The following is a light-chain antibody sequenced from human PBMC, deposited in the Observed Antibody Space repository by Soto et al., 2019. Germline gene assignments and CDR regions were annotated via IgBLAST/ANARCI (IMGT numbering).Light chain of an antibody. J-gene: IGKJ2*01. CDR1: QSVSSSD. CDR3: QQYGSSPRVYT. Sequence: EIVLTQSPGTLSLSPGERATLSCRASQSVSSSDLAWYQQKPGQAPRLLIYGASGRATGIPDRFSGSGSGTDFTLTISRLEPEDFAVDYCQQYGSSPRVYTFGQGTKLEIK. V-gene: IGKV3-20*01. CDR2: GAS.